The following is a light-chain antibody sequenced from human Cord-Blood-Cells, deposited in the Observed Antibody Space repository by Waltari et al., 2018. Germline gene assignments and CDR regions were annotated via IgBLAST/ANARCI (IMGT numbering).Light chain of an antibody. CDR1: SSDVGGYNY. Sequence: QSALTQPRSVSGSPGQSVTISCTGTSSDVGGYNYVSWYQQHPGKAPKIMIYGVSKRPSGGPVRFSGSKSGSSAALTSSGLQAEDESDYYCCSYAGSYTLNVVFGGGTKLTGL. CDR3: CSYAGSYTLNVV. J-gene: IGLJ2*01. CDR2: GVS. V-gene: IGLV2-11*01.